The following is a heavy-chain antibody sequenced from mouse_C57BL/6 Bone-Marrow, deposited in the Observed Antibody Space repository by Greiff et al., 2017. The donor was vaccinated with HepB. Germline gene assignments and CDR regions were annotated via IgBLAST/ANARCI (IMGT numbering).Heavy chain of an antibody. V-gene: IGHV2-2*01. CDR3: ATPHDYDKGVYAMDY. J-gene: IGHJ4*01. CDR2: IWSGGST. Sequence: QVHVKQSGPGLVQPSQSLSITCTVSGFSLTSYGVHWVRQSPGKGLEWLGVIWSGGSTDYNAAFISRLSISKDNSKSQVFFKMNSLQADDTAIYYWATPHDYDKGVYAMDYWGQGTSVTVSS. CDR1: GFSLTSYG. D-gene: IGHD2-4*01.